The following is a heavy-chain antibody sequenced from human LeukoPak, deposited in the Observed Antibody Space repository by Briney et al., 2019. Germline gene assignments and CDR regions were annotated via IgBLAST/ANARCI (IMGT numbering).Heavy chain of an antibody. J-gene: IGHJ4*02. V-gene: IGHV4-34*01. D-gene: IGHD2-2*01. CDR2: INHSGST. Sequence: PSETLSLXCAVYGGSFSGYYWSWIRPPPGKGLESIGEINHSGSTNYNPSLKSRVTISVDTSKNQFSLKLSSVTAADTAVYYCARGSIVVVPAAKGGVWTGGFPGLDYWGQGTLVTVSS. CDR1: GGSFSGYY. CDR3: ARGSIVVVPAAKGGVWTGGFPGLDY.